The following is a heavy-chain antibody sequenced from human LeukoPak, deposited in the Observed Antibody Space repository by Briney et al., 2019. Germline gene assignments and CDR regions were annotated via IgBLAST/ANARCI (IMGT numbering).Heavy chain of an antibody. CDR1: GGSFTGYY. CDR2: VNHAGST. V-gene: IGHV4-34*01. Sequence: ASETLSLTCTVYGGSFTGYYWSWIRQSPGKGLEWIGEVNHAGSTNYNPSLKSRVAISLAPSVAPSTNQFSLELTSLTAADTAVYYCARDRKYYYHMDVWGKGTTVTVSS. J-gene: IGHJ6*03. D-gene: IGHD1-14*01. CDR3: ARDRKYYYHMDV.